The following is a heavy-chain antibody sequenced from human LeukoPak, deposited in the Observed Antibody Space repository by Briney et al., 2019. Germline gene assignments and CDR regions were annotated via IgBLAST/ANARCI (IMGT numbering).Heavy chain of an antibody. CDR1: GGSISSYY. V-gene: IGHV4-59*01. J-gene: IGHJ5*02. D-gene: IGHD2/OR15-2a*01. CDR3: ARDGCLTTKSGCVGNWFDP. CDR2: MYYTAST. Sequence: PSETLSLTCTVSGGSISSYYWSWIRQPPGKGLEWIGYMYYTASTNYNPSLKSRLTISVDTSKNQFSLRLSSVTAADTAVYYCARDGCLTTKSGCVGNWFDPWGQGTLVTVSS.